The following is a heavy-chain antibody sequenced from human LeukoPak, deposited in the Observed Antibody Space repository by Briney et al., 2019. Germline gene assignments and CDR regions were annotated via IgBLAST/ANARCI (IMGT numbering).Heavy chain of an antibody. CDR2: ISGSGDST. CDR3: AKPLVSDYYDSSGYWGY. D-gene: IGHD3-22*01. Sequence: PGGSLRLSCAASGFTFSSYAMSWVRQAPGKGLEWVSAISGSGDSTYYSDSVKGRFTTSRDNSKNTLYVQMNSLRAEETAVYYCAKPLVSDYYDSSGYWGYWGQGTLVTVSS. CDR1: GFTFSSYA. V-gene: IGHV3-23*01. J-gene: IGHJ4*02.